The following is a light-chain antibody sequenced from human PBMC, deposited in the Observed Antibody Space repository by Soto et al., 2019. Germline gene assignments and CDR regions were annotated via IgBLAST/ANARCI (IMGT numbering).Light chain of an antibody. CDR2: EVS. J-gene: IGLJ1*01. Sequence: QSALTQPPSVSGSPGQSVTISCTGTSSDVGSYNRVSWYQQPPGTAPKLMIYEVSNRPSGVPDRFSGSKSGNTASLTISGLQAEDEADYYCATWDDSLNGYVFGTGTQLTVL. CDR1: SSDVGSYNR. CDR3: ATWDDSLNGYV. V-gene: IGLV2-18*01.